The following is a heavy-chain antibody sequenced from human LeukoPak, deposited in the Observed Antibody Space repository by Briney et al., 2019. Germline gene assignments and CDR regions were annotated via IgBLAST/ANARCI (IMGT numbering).Heavy chain of an antibody. CDR1: GFSVSSNY. D-gene: IGHD3-22*01. J-gene: IGHJ4*02. CDR2: ISSGGYT. V-gene: IGHV3-53*01. Sequence: GGSLRLSCAASGFSVSSNYMSWVRQAPGKGLKWVSVISSGGYTYYADSVKGRFTISRDNSKNTLYLQMNSLRAEDTAVYYCARVGTYYYDNSGYYYWGQGTLVTVSS. CDR3: ARVGTYYYDNSGYYY.